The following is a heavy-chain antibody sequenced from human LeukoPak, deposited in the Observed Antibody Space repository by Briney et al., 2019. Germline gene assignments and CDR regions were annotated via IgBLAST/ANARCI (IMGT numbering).Heavy chain of an antibody. CDR2: INHSGST. D-gene: IGHD4/OR15-4a*01. CDR3: ASESRVRLDY. V-gene: IGHV4-39*07. Sequence: SETLSLTCTVSGDSISSSSHYWSWIRQPPGKGLEWIGEINHSGSTNYNPSLKSRVTISVDTSKNQFSLKLSSVTAADTAVYYCASESRVRLDYWGQGTLVTVSS. CDR1: GDSISSSSHY. J-gene: IGHJ4*02.